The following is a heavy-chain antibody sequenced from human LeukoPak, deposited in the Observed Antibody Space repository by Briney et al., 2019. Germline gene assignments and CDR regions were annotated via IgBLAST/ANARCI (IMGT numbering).Heavy chain of an antibody. Sequence: SETLSLTCAVYGGSFSGYYWSWIRQPPGKGLEWIGEINHSGSTNYNEALKSRVSISVDKYKNQFSLKLSSVTAADTAVYYCARDGYDYVWGSYRPFGPWGQGTLVTVAS. D-gene: IGHD3-16*02. V-gene: IGHV4-34*01. CDR3: ARDGYDYVWGSYRPFGP. J-gene: IGHJ5*02. CDR2: INHSGST. CDR1: GGSFSGYY.